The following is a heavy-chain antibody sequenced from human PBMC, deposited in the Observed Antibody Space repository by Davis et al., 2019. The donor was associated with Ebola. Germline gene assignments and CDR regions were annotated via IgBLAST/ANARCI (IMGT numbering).Heavy chain of an antibody. J-gene: IGHJ4*02. Sequence: GESLKISCTASEFTFSSYWMSWVRQAPGKGLEWVANIKQDGNEKYYVDSVKGRFTISRDNAKNSLYLQMNSLRGEDTAVYYCRLGSYHMGDDYWGQGTLVTVSS. CDR3: RLGSYHMGDDY. CDR1: EFTFSSYW. V-gene: IGHV3-7*01. CDR2: IKQDGNEK. D-gene: IGHD3-10*01.